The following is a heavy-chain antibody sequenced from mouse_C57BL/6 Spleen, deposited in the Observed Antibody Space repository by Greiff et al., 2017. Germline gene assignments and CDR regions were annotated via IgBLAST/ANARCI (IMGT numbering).Heavy chain of an antibody. J-gene: IGHJ2*01. Sequence: VQLQQSGAELVRPGASVKLSCKASGYTFTDYYINWVKQRPGQGLEWIARIYPGSGNTYYNEKFKGKATLTAEKSSSTAYMQLSSLTSEDSAVYFCARSTAGYDGYFDYWGQGTTLTVSS. D-gene: IGHD2-14*01. CDR3: ARSTAGYDGYFDY. CDR1: GYTFTDYY. CDR2: IYPGSGNT. V-gene: IGHV1-76*01.